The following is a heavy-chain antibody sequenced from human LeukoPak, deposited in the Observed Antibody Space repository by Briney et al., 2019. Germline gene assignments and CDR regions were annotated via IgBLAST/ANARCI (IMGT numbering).Heavy chain of an antibody. V-gene: IGHV3-7*04. CDR3: ARAEDAYDSSGYYYPYYFDY. CDR2: IKQDGSEK. CDR1: GFTFSSYW. D-gene: IGHD3-22*01. J-gene: IGHJ4*02. Sequence: PGGSLRLSCAASGFTFSSYWMSWVRQAPGKGLEWVANIKQDGSEKYYVDSVKGRFTISRDNAKNSLYLQMNSLRAEDTAVYYCARAEDAYDSSGYYYPYYFDYWGQGTLVTVSS.